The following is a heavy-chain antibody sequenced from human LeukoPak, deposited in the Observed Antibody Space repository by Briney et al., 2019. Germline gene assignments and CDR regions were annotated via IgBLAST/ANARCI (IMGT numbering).Heavy chain of an antibody. CDR3: ARYSGSYHTFDI. CDR1: GFTFSNYW. V-gene: IGHV3-7*05. Sequence: GGSLRLSCAASGFTFSNYWMTWVRQAPGEGLEWVANIKQDGSEQYYVDSVKGRFTISRDNAKNSLCLQMNSLRGEDTAVYYCARYSGSYHTFDIWGQGTKVTVSS. CDR2: IKQDGSEQ. D-gene: IGHD1-26*01. J-gene: IGHJ3*02.